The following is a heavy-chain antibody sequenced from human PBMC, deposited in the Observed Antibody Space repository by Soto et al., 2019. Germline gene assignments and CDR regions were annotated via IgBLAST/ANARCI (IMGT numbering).Heavy chain of an antibody. CDR2: ISGSGEST. CDR1: VTSRFTYDTYS. J-gene: IGHJ4*02. V-gene: IGHV3-23*01. CDR3: TLYDYIWASYTSLDY. D-gene: IGHD3-16*01. Sequence: EVQLLESGGGLVQPGGSLRLSCAASVTSRFTYDTYSMGWVRQAPGKWLEWVSAISGSGESTYYADSVKGRFTVSRDNSKNTLSLQMNSLRAEDTALYYCTLYDYIWASYTSLDYWGQGTLVTVSS.